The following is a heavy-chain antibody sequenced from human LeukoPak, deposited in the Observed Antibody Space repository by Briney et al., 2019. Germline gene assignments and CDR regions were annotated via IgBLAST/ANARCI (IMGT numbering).Heavy chain of an antibody. CDR3: ARDERYDSSGYPFDY. CDR2: INPNSGGT. Sequence: ASVKVSCKASGYTFNGYYMHWVRQAPGQGLEWMGWINPNSGGTNYAQKFQGRVTMTRDTSLSTAYMELSRLRSDDTAVYYCARDERYDSSGYPFDYWGQGTLVTVSS. CDR1: GYTFNGYY. D-gene: IGHD3-22*01. V-gene: IGHV1-2*02. J-gene: IGHJ4*02.